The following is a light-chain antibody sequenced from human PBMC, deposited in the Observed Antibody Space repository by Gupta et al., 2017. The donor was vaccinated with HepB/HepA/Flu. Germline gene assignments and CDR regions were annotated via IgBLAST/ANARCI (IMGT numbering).Light chain of an antibody. CDR2: EVS. CDR1: GRDVGGYNI. CDR3: SSYASGSTYVI. J-gene: IGLJ2*01. V-gene: IGLV2-23*02. Sequence: QSALTQPATVSGAPGQSITISCTGTGRDVGGYNIVSWYQQHPGKAPKIIIYEVSRRPSGVSHRFSGSKSGNTASLTISGLQAEDEANYYCSSYASGSTYVIFCGGTKVTIL.